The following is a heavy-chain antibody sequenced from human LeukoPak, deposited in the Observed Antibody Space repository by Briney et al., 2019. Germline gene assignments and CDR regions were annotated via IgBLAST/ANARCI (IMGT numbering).Heavy chain of an antibody. CDR1: GFTFSSYS. Sequence: GGSLRLSCAASGFTFSSYSMNWVRQAPGKGLEWVSYISSSSSTIYYAGSVKGRFTISRDNAKNSLYLQMNSLRDEDTAVYYCARGAVPAAISEYFQHWGQGTLVTVSS. CDR2: ISSSSSTI. D-gene: IGHD2-2*01. V-gene: IGHV3-48*02. J-gene: IGHJ1*01. CDR3: ARGAVPAAISEYFQH.